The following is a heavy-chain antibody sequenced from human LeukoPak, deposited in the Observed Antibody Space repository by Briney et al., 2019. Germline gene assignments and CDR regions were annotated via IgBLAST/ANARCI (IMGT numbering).Heavy chain of an antibody. CDR3: ARVLEGSSGQHWYFDL. J-gene: IGHJ2*01. Sequence: PSETLSLTCAVYGGSFSGYYWSWIRQPPGKGLEWIGESNHSGSTNYNPSLKSRVTISVDTSKNQFSLRLSSVTAADTAVYYCARVLEGSSGQHWYFDLWGRGTLDTVSS. V-gene: IGHV4-34*01. CDR1: GGSFSGYY. D-gene: IGHD6-19*01. CDR2: SNHSGST.